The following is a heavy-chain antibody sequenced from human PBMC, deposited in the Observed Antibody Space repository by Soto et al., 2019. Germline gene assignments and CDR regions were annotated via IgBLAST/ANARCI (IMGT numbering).Heavy chain of an antibody. V-gene: IGHV3-30-3*01. J-gene: IGHJ4*02. CDR3: ATERLAVLRSVLDY. Sequence: PGGSLRLSCAASGFTFSTYGMHWVRQTPGKGLECVAAISYDGSNEDYADSVKGRFTISRDNSKNTLYLQMNSLRAEDTAVYYCATERLAVLRSVLDYWGQGTLVTVSS. D-gene: IGHD1-1*01. CDR2: ISYDGSNE. CDR1: GFTFSTYG.